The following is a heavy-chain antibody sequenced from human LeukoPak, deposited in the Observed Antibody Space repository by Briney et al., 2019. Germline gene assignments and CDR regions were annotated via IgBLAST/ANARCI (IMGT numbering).Heavy chain of an antibody. CDR3: ARGEDYYYNMDV. V-gene: IGHV1-18*01. Sequence: ASVKVSCKASGYTFTSYGISWVRQAPGQGLEWMGWISAYNGNTNYAQKLQGRATMTTDTPTSTAYMELRSLRSDDTAVYYCARGEDYYYNMDVWGKGTTVTVSS. J-gene: IGHJ6*04. CDR1: GYTFTSYG. CDR2: ISAYNGNT.